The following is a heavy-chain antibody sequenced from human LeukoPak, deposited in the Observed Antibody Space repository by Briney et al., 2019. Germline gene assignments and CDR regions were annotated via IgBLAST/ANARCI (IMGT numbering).Heavy chain of an antibody. D-gene: IGHD2-15*01. V-gene: IGHV1-18*01. J-gene: IGHJ4*02. CDR1: GYTFTSYG. CDR3: AREGGRYCSGGSCYSSNGWYGGLNY. Sequence: ASVKASCTASGYTFTSYGISWVRQAPGQGLEWMGWISTYNGHTNYARKVQGRVTMTTDTSTSTAYMELRSLRSDDTAVYYCAREGGRYCSGGSCYSSNGWYGGLNYWGQGTLVTVSS. CDR2: ISTYNGHT.